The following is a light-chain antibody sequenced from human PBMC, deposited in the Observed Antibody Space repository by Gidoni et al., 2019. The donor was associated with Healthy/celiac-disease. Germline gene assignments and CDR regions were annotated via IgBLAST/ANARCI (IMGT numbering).Light chain of an antibody. CDR3: QQYNSYSLT. Sequence: DIQMTQSPSTLSASVGDRATITCRASQSISSWLAWYQQKPGKAPKLLIYKASSLESGVPSRFSGSGSGTEFTLTISSLQPDDFATYYCQQYNSYSLTFGGGTKVEIK. CDR2: KAS. J-gene: IGKJ4*01. V-gene: IGKV1-5*03. CDR1: QSISSW.